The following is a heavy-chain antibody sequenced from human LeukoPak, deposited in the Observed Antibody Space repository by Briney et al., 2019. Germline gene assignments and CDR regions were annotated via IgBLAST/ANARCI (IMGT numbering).Heavy chain of an antibody. Sequence: PSETLSLTCAVYGGSFSGYYWSWIRRPPGKGLEWIGYIYHSGSTYYNPSLKSRVTISVDRSKNQFSLKLSSVTAADTAVYYCARVYSSGSRAFQHWGQGTLVTVSS. D-gene: IGHD6-19*01. J-gene: IGHJ1*01. CDR1: GGSFSGYY. CDR2: IYHSGST. CDR3: ARVYSSGSRAFQH. V-gene: IGHV4-34*01.